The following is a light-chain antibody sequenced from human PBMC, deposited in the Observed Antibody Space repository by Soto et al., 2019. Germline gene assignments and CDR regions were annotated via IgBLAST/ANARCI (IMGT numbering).Light chain of an antibody. CDR3: QQYDTLPLFT. CDR2: DVT. V-gene: IGKV1-33*01. CDR1: QAISNH. J-gene: IGKJ3*01. Sequence: DLQMTQSPSSLSASVGDRVTITCQASQAISNHLNWYQQKPGKAPKLLIYDVTNLETGVPSRFXGSRSGTDFTFTIISLQPEDIATYYCQQYDTLPLFTFGPGTKVDIK.